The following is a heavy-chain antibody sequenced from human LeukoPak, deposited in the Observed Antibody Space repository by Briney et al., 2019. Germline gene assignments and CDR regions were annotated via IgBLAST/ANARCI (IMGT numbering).Heavy chain of an antibody. CDR1: GYTFTSYY. Sequence: ASVKVSCKASGYTFTSYYMHWVRQAPGQGLEWMGIINPSGGSTTFAQNFQGRVTMTRDTSTSTVYMELSSLRSEDTAVYYCAREDYSGSYSDDAFDIWGQGTMVTVSS. D-gene: IGHD1-26*01. J-gene: IGHJ3*02. CDR2: INPSGGST. CDR3: AREDYSGSYSDDAFDI. V-gene: IGHV1-46*01.